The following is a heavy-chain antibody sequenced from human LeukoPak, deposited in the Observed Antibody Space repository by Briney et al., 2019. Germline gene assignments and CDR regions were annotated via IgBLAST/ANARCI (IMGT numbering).Heavy chain of an antibody. CDR3: ARESGSMRWFDP. V-gene: IGHV4-4*07. D-gene: IGHD6-25*01. Sequence: SETLSLTCTVSGGSISGYYWSWIRQPAGKGLEWIGRMSTSGNSNYIPSLVSRVTMSVDTSKNQFSLNLSSVTAANTAVYYCARESGSMRWFDPWGQGTLVTVSS. CDR2: MSTSGNS. CDR1: GGSISGYY. J-gene: IGHJ5*02.